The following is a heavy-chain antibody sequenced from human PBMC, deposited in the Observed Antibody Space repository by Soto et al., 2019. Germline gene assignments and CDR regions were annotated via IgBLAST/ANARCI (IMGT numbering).Heavy chain of an antibody. CDR2: IIPIFGTA. CDR3: ARTTMTTVTTRPYYYYYGMDV. J-gene: IGHJ6*02. D-gene: IGHD4-17*01. CDR1: GGTFSSYA. V-gene: IGHV1-69*13. Sequence: SVKVSCKASGGTFSSYAISWVRQAPGQGLEWMGGIIPIFGTANYAQKFRGRVTITADESTSTAYMELSSLRSEDTAVYYCARTTMTTVTTRPYYYYYGMDVWGQGTTVTVSS.